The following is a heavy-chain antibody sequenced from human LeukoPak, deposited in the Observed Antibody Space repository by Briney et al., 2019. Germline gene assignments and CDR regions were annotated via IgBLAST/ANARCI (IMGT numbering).Heavy chain of an antibody. CDR1: GYTFTYYA. J-gene: IGHJ3*02. CDR3: ARTTRSWYEDNDAFDI. CDR2: INAGNGNT. Sequence: AASVKVSCKASGYTFTYYAIHWVRQAPGQRLEWMGWINAGNGNTRYSQNFQGRVTITRDTSATTAYMELSSLRSEDTAVYYCARTTRSWYEDNDAFDIWGQGTTVTVSS. V-gene: IGHV1-3*01. D-gene: IGHD6-13*01.